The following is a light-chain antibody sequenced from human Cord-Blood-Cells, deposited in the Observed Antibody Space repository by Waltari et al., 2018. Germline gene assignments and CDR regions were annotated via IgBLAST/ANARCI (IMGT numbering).Light chain of an antibody. V-gene: IGLV2-23*01. CDR2: EGS. J-gene: IGLJ3*02. CDR1: SSDVGRYNL. Sequence: QSALTQPASVSGSPGQSITISCTGTSSDVGRYNLVSWYQQHPGKAPKLMIYEGSKRPSGVSNRSSASKSGTTASLTISGLQAEDEADYYCCSYAGSSTWVFGGGTKLTVL. CDR3: CSYAGSSTWV.